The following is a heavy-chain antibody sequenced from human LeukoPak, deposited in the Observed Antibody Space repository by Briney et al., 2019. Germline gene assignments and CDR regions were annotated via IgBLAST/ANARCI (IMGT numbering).Heavy chain of an antibody. Sequence: GASVKVSCKASGYTFTSYGISWVRQAPGQGLEWMGWISAYNGNTNYAQKLQGRVTMTTDTSTSTAYMELRSLRSDDTAVYYCARRVSYDSSGYYGYWGQGTLVIVSS. CDR2: ISAYNGNT. CDR1: GYTFTSYG. J-gene: IGHJ4*02. D-gene: IGHD3-22*01. V-gene: IGHV1-18*01. CDR3: ARRVSYDSSGYYGY.